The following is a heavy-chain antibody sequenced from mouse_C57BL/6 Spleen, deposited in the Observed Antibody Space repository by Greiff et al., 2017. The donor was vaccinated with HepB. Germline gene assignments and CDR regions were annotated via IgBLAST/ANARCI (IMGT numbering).Heavy chain of an antibody. CDR3: TRDQGTAQALYAMDY. CDR2: ISSGGDYI. J-gene: IGHJ4*01. V-gene: IGHV5-9-1*02. Sequence: EVKVVESGEGLVKPGGSLKLSCAASGFTFSSYAMSWVRQTPEKRLEWVAYISSGGDYIYYADTVKGRFTISRDNARNTLYLQMSSLKSEDTAMYYWTRDQGTAQALYAMDYWGQGTSVTVSS. CDR1: GFTFSSYA. D-gene: IGHD3-2*02.